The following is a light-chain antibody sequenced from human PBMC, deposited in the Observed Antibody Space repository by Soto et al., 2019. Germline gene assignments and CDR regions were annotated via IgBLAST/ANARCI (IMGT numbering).Light chain of an antibody. Sequence: EIVLTQSPGTLSLSPGDGATLSCRASQSVSSGFLAWYQQKPGQALRHLIYGAARRATGIPDRFSGSGSGTDFTLSISRLEPEDFAVYWCQHYGNSPTFGQGTKVQIK. CDR1: QSVSSGF. V-gene: IGKV3-20*01. J-gene: IGKJ1*01. CDR3: QHYGNSPT. CDR2: GAA.